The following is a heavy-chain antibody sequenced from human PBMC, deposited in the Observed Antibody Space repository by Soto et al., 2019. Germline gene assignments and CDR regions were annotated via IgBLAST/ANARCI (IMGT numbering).Heavy chain of an antibody. Sequence: GGSLRLSCAASGFTFSSYGMHWVRQAPGKGLEWVAVIWYDGSNKYYADSVKGRFTISRDNSKNTLYLQMNSLKAEDTAVYYCARDNYDFWSGPPPYYYGMDVWGQGTTVTVSS. D-gene: IGHD3-3*01. CDR2: IWYDGSNK. V-gene: IGHV3-33*01. CDR1: GFTFSSYG. CDR3: ARDNYDFWSGPPPYYYGMDV. J-gene: IGHJ6*02.